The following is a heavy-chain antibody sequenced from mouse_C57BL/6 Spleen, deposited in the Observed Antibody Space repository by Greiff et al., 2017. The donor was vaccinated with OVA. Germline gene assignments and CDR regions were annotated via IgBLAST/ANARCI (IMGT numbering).Heavy chain of an antibody. J-gene: IGHJ2*01. CDR3: ARGGDY. Sequence: QVQLQQPGAELVRPGSSVKLSCKASGYTFTSYWMHWVKPRPIQGLEWIGNIDPSDSEPHYNQKFKDKATLTVDKSSSTAYMQLSSLTSEDSAVYYCARGGDYWGQGTTLTVSS. CDR2: IDPSDSEP. V-gene: IGHV1-52*01. CDR1: GYTFTSYW.